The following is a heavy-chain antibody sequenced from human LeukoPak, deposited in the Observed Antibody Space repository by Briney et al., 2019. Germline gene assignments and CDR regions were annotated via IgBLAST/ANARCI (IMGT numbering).Heavy chain of an antibody. Sequence: PGGFLRLSRAASGFSFADATMHWVRQVPGKGLEWVSGINWNSGTMGYADSVKGRFTVSRDNAKNSLYLQMNSLKTEDTALYYCAKDPYMDVWGKGTTVTVSS. CDR2: INWNSGTM. CDR3: AKDPYMDV. J-gene: IGHJ6*03. V-gene: IGHV3-9*01. CDR1: GFSFADAT.